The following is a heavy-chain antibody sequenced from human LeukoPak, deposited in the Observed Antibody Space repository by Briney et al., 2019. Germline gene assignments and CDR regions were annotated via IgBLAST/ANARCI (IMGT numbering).Heavy chain of an antibody. CDR3: ARGGVVPAAMVTD. Sequence: NPSETLSLTCAVSGGSISSSNWWSWVRQPPGKGLEWIGEIYHSGSTNYSPSLKSRVTISVDTSKNQFSLKLSSVTAADTAVYYCARGGVVPAAMVTDWGQGTLVTVSS. CDR1: GGSISSSNW. CDR2: IYHSGST. D-gene: IGHD2-2*01. V-gene: IGHV4-4*02. J-gene: IGHJ4*02.